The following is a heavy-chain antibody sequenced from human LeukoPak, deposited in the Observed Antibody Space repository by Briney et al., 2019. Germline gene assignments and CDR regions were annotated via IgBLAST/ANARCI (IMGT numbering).Heavy chain of an antibody. V-gene: IGHV3-21*01. D-gene: IGHD2-15*01. CDR3: ARADIVVVPADPFDY. Sequence: GESLTLSCAASGFTFSSFSMNWVHQAPGRGLEWVASISIGYNHIYYADSVKGRFTISRDNAKNSLYMQMNSLRGEDTAVYYCARADIVVVPADPFDYWGQGTLVTVSS. CDR2: ISIGYNHI. J-gene: IGHJ4*02. CDR1: GFTFSSFS.